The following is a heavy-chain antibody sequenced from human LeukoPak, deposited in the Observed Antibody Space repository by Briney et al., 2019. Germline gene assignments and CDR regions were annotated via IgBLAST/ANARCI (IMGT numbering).Heavy chain of an antibody. V-gene: IGHV4-39*07. CDR1: GGPISSSSYY. CDR3: AREGLRNVHNPLGY. CDR2: IKESEKT. D-gene: IGHD5-24*01. Sequence: SETLSLTCTVSGGPISSSSYYWSWIRQSPGQGLEWIGEIKESEKTNYSPSLKSRVTISIDTSKNQFSLKLNSVTAADTAVYYCAREGLRNVHNPLGYWGQGTLVTVSS. J-gene: IGHJ4*02.